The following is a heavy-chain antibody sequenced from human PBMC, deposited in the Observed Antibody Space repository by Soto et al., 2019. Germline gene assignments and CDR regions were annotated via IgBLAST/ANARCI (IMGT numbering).Heavy chain of an antibody. CDR2: IYYSGST. J-gene: IGHJ6*02. V-gene: IGHV4-39*01. Sequence: GLEWIGSIYYSGSTYYNPSLKSRVTISVDTSKNQFSLKLSSVTAADTAVYYCARLKGYGMDVWGQGTTVTVS. CDR3: ARLKGYGMDV.